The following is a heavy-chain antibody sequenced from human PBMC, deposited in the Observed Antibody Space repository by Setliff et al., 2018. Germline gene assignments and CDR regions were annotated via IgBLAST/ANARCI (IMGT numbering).Heavy chain of an antibody. CDR1: GGTFSSYA. CDR2: IIPILGIA. V-gene: IGHV1-69*10. CDR3: ARETPIHMSGYYYVKIDY. J-gene: IGHJ4*02. D-gene: IGHD3-22*01. Sequence: SVKVSCKASGGTFSSYAISWGRQAPGQGLEWMGGIIPILGIANYAQKFQGRVTITADKSTSTAYMELSSLRSEDTAVYYCARETPIHMSGYYYVKIDYWGQGTLVTVSS.